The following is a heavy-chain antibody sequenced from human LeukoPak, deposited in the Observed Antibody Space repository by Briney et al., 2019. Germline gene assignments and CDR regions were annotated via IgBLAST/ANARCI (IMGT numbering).Heavy chain of an antibody. D-gene: IGHD6-13*01. V-gene: IGHV1-2*02. CDR3: ARGGRGSSWYRDDY. J-gene: IGHJ4*02. CDR2: INPNSGGT. Sequence: GASVKVSFKASGYTFTGYYMHWVRQAPGQGREWMGWINPNSGGTNYAQKFQGRVTMTRDTSISTAYLELSRLRSDDTAVYYCARGGRGSSWYRDDYWGQGTLVTVSS. CDR1: GYTFTGYY.